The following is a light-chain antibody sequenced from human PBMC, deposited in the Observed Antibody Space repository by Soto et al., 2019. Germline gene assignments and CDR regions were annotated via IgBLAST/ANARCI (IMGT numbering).Light chain of an antibody. CDR2: DVS. V-gene: IGLV2-14*01. Sequence: QSGLTQPASVSGSPGQSITISCTGTSSDVGGYNYVSWYQQHPGKAPKLMIYDVSNRPSGVSNRFSGSKSGNTASLTISGLQAEDEADYYCSSYTSSSXLVLFGGGTK. CDR3: SSYTSSSXLVL. CDR1: SSDVGGYNY. J-gene: IGLJ2*01.